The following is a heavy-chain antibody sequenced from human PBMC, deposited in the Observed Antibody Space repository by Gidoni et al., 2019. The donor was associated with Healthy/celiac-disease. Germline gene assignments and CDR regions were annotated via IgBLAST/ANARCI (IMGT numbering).Heavy chain of an antibody. J-gene: IGHJ4*02. CDR2: ISGSVGST. V-gene: IGHV3-23*01. D-gene: IGHD3-3*01. CDR1: GFTFSSYA. CDR3: AKGGGNYYDFWSGYYYYFDY. Sequence: EVQLLASGGGLVQPGGSLRLSCAAPGFTFSSYAMRWVCQAPGKGLEWVSAISGSVGSTYYADSVKGRFTISRDNSKNTLYLQMNSLRAEDTAVYYCAKGGGNYYDFWSGYYYYFDYWGQGTLVTVSS.